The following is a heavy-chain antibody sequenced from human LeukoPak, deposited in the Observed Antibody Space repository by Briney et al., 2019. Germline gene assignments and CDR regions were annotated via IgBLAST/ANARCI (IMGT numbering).Heavy chain of an antibody. Sequence: ASVKVSCKASGYTFTSYYIHWVRQAPGQGLEWMGIFNPSTDGTTYAQKFQGRVTMTRDTSTSTVYMELSSLRFEDTAVYYCARRHPGDGYNYWTGYYFDYWGQGTLVTVSP. CDR3: ARRHPGDGYNYWTGYYFDY. V-gene: IGHV1-46*01. CDR1: GYTFTSYY. J-gene: IGHJ4*02. D-gene: IGHD5-24*01. CDR2: FNPSTDGT.